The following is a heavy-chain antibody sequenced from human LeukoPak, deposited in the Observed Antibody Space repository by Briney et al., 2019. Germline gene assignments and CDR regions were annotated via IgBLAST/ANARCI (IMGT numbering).Heavy chain of an antibody. CDR3: ARGHISGFYNDY. V-gene: IGHV3-74*01. CDR2: INSDGSST. D-gene: IGHD3-22*01. CDR1: GFTFSSYW. J-gene: IGHJ4*02. Sequence: PGGSLRLSCAASGFTFSSYWMHWVRQAPGKGLVWVSRINSDGSSTSYADSVKGRFTISRDNAKNTLSLQMNSLRAEDTAVYYCARGHISGFYNDYWGQGTLVTVSS.